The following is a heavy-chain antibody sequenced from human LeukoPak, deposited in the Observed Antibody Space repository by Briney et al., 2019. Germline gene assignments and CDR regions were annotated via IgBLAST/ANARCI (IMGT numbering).Heavy chain of an antibody. CDR3: IKDLVAASENVRGWYPMDY. J-gene: IGHJ4*02. D-gene: IGHD6-19*01. V-gene: IGHV3-43*01. CDR1: GFTFAEYT. CDR2: ISWNGARI. Sequence: GGSLRLSYAASGFTFAEYTMHWVRQGPGKGLEWVSLISWNGARIHYGDSVKGRFTISRDNSKNSLYLQMNSLRTEDTALYYCIKDLVAASENVRGWYPMDYWGQGTLVTVSS.